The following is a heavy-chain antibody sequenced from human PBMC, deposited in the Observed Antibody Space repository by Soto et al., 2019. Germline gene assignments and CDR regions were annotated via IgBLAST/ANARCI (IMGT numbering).Heavy chain of an antibody. Sequence: VQLMQSGAEVKQPGSSVKVSCKASGDTFSSHSINWVRQAPGQGLEWRGGIITLFGTANYAQNFQGRVTITADQSTSTAYIELNSLRSDYTAVYYCAREVGYGDFSAALLDWGQGTLVTVSS. CDR3: AREVGYGDFSAALLD. D-gene: IGHD4-17*01. CDR1: GDTFSSHS. V-gene: IGHV1-69*01. J-gene: IGHJ4*02. CDR2: IITLFGTA.